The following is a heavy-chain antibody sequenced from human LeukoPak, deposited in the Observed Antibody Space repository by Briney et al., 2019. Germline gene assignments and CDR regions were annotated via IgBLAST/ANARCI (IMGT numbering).Heavy chain of an antibody. CDR1: GGTFSSYA. V-gene: IGHV1-69*06. CDR2: IIPIFGTA. D-gene: IGHD1-26*01. J-gene: IGHJ4*02. Sequence: ASVKVSCKASGGTFSSYAISWGRQAPGQGVEGMGGIIPIFGTANYAQKFQGRVTITADKSTSTAYMELSSLRSEDTAVYYCARARYSGSYYPAYYFDYWGQGTLVTVSS. CDR3: ARARYSGSYYPAYYFDY.